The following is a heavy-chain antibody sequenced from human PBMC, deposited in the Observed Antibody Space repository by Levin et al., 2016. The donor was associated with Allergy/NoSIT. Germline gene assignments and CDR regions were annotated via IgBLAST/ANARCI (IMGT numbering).Heavy chain of an antibody. CDR1: GGSFSGYY. CDR3: ARAQRYFDHPMGLDY. J-gene: IGHJ4*02. D-gene: IGHD3-9*01. V-gene: IGHV4-34*01. CDR2: INHSGST. Sequence: SETLSLTCAVYGGSFSGYYWSWIRQPPGKGLEWIGEINHSGSTNYNPSLKSRVTISVDTSKNQFSLKLSSVTAADTAVYYCARAQRYFDHPMGLDYWGQGTLVTVSS.